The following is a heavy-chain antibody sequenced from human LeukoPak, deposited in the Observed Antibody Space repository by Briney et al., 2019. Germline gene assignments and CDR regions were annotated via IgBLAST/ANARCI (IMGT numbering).Heavy chain of an antibody. CDR1: GFSFSSYW. CDR3: ARHSTEAAGHDFDY. J-gene: IGHJ4*02. D-gene: IGHD6-13*01. CDR2: IKPDGSEQ. V-gene: IGHV3-7*05. Sequence: QSGGALRLSCAASGFSFSSYWMAWVRQAPGKGLEWGANIKPDGSEQYYVDSVKGRFTISRDNDKNSLYLQMNSLTAEDTAIYYCARHSTEAAGHDFDYWGQGALVTVSS.